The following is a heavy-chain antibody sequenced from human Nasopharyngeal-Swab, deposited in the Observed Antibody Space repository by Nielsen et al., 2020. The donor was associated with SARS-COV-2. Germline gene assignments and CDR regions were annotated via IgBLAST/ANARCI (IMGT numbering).Heavy chain of an antibody. D-gene: IGHD5-18*01. Sequence: SCAASGFTFSSYAMSWVRQAPGKGLEWVSAISGSGGSTYYADSVKGRFTISRDNSKNTLYLQMNSLRAEDTAVYYCAKDPRNTAMVNYFDYWGQGTLVTVSS. CDR2: ISGSGGST. CDR3: AKDPRNTAMVNYFDY. CDR1: GFTFSSYA. J-gene: IGHJ4*02. V-gene: IGHV3-23*01.